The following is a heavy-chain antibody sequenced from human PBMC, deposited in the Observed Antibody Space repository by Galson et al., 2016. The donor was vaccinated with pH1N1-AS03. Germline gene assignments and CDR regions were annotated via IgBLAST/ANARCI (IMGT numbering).Heavy chain of an antibody. D-gene: IGHD2-2*01. CDR2: INKDGNEK. CDR3: ARDRTVVAASIVYYYGMDV. CDR1: GFTFGSHW. V-gene: IGHV3-7*03. Sequence: LRLSCAVSGFTFGSHWMSWVRQAPGKGLEWVANINKDGNEKYYVDSVKGRFAISRDNAKNSLYLQMNSLRAEDTAVYYCARDRTVVAASIVYYYGMDVWGQGTTVTVSS. J-gene: IGHJ6*02.